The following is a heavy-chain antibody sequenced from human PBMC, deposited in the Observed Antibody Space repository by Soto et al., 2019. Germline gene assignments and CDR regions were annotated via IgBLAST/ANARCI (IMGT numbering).Heavy chain of an antibody. CDR2: IITIFGTA. Sequence: ASVKVSSKASGGSFSSYAISWVRQAPGQGLEWMGGIITIFGTANHAQKFQGRVTITADESTSTTYMELSSRRSEEPAVYYCARDRGSSDAFDIWGQGTMVTVSS. V-gene: IGHV1-69*13. D-gene: IGHD3-10*01. CDR3: ARDRGSSDAFDI. J-gene: IGHJ3*02. CDR1: GGSFSSYA.